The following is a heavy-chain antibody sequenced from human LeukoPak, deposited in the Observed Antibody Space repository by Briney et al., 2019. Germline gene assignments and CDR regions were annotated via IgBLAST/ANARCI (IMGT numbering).Heavy chain of an antibody. CDR2: IYYSVRT. V-gene: IGHV4-39*01. CDR3: ARRVLGGFDP. Sequence: ECIWIIYYSVRTYYNPSLKSRVTISVETTKNKCSLKLSSVTAADTAVYSCARRVLGGFDPWGQGTLVTVSS. J-gene: IGHJ5*02.